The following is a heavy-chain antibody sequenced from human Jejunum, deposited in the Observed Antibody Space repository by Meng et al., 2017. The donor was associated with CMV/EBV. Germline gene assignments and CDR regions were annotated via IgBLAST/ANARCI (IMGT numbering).Heavy chain of an antibody. Sequence: ASGYNFTSYEINWVRQATGQGLEWMGWMNPNSGNTGYAQKFQGRVTITRNTSISTAYMELSSLRSEDTAVYYCARGRVPAAPPDYWGQGTLVTVSS. CDR2: MNPNSGNT. D-gene: IGHD2-2*01. V-gene: IGHV1-8*03. CDR3: ARGRVPAAPPDY. J-gene: IGHJ4*02. CDR1: GYNFTSYE.